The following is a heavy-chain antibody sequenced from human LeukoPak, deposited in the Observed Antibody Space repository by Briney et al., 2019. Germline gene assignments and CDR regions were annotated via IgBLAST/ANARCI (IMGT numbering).Heavy chain of an antibody. D-gene: IGHD6-13*01. CDR1: GGSISSYY. CDR2: IYYSGST. CDR3: ARVGQQLPLDY. J-gene: IGHJ4*02. Sequence: PSETLSLTCTVSGGSISSYYWSWIWQPPGKGLEWIGYIYYSGSTNYNPSLKSRVTISVDTSKNQFSLKLSSVTAADTAVYYCARVGQQLPLDYWGQGTLVTVSS. V-gene: IGHV4-59*12.